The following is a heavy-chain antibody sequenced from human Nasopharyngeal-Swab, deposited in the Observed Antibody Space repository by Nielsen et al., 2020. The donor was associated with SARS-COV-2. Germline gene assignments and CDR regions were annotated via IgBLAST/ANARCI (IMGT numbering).Heavy chain of an antibody. V-gene: IGHV1-2*02. CDR3: ARGIVVVPAAEYYYYGMDV. CDR2: INPNSGGT. D-gene: IGHD2-2*01. CDR1: GYTFTGYY. J-gene: IGHJ6*02. Sequence: ASVKVSCKASGYTFTGYYMHWVRQAPGQGLEWMGWINPNSGGTNYAQKFQGRVTMTRDTSISTAYMELSRLRSDDTAVYYYARGIVVVPAAEYYYYGMDVWGQGTTVTVSS.